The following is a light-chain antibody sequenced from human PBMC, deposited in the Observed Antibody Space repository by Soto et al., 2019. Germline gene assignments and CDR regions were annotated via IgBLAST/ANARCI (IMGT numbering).Light chain of an antibody. CDR3: QSYDFGLSAHNYV. Sequence: QSVLTQPPSASGTPGQRVTISCSGSSSNIGTYGVNWYQQLPGTAPKFLIYANNNRPSGVPDRFSGSKSGTSASLAITGLQADDEAEYYCQSYDFGLSAHNYVFGTGTKLTVL. J-gene: IGLJ1*01. V-gene: IGLV1-40*01. CDR1: SSNIGTYG. CDR2: ANN.